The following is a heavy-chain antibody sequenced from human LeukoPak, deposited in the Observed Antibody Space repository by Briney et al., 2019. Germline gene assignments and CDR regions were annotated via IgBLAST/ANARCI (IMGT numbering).Heavy chain of an antibody. CDR3: ARARPNYDILTGYPPNYFDY. V-gene: IGHV4-59*12. J-gene: IGHJ4*02. D-gene: IGHD3-9*01. Sequence: SETLSLTCTVSGGSMSPYHWGWIRQPPGKGLEWTGYIYYSGSTYYNPSLKSRVTISVDTSKNQFSLKLSSVTAADTAVYYCARARPNYDILTGYPPNYFDYWGQGTLVTVSS. CDR2: IYYSGST. CDR1: GGSMSPYH.